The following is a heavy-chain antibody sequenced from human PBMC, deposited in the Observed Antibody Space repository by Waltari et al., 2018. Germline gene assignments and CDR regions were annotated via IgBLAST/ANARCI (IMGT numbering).Heavy chain of an antibody. CDR3: ARDRNRGGYNRYYFDY. D-gene: IGHD5-12*01. CDR1: GGTFSSYA. J-gene: IGHJ4*02. Sequence: QVQLVQSGAEVKKPGSSVKVSCKASGGTFSSYAISWVRQAPGQGLEWMGGLIPIFGTANYAQKFQGRVTITADESTSTAYMELSSLRSEDTAVYYCARDRNRGGYNRYYFDYWGQGTLVTVSS. V-gene: IGHV1-69*12. CDR2: LIPIFGTA.